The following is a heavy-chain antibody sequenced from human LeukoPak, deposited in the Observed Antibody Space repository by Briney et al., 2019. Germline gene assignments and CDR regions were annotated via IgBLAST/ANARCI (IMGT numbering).Heavy chain of an antibody. J-gene: IGHJ4*02. CDR3: ARAGPLEWLFRDY. Sequence: GASVKVSCKASGYTFTGYYMHWVRQAPGQGLEWMGWINPNSGGTNYAQKFQGRVTMTRDTSISTAYMELSRLRSDDTAVYYCARAGPLEWLFRDYWGQGTLVTVSS. CDR2: INPNSGGT. V-gene: IGHV1-2*02. D-gene: IGHD3-3*01. CDR1: GYTFTGYY.